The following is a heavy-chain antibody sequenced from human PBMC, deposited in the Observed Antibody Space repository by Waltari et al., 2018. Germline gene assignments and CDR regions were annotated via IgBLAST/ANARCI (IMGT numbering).Heavy chain of an antibody. J-gene: IGHJ6*02. CDR1: GYTLTELS. CDR2: FEPEDCEK. Sequence: QVQLVQSGAEVKKPGASVKVSCKVSGYTLTELSMHWVRQAPGKGLEWMGGFEPEDCEKNYAQKFQGRVTMTEDTSTDTAYMELSSLRSEDTAVYYCATVGEMYYYYGMDVWGQGTTVTVSS. CDR3: ATVGEMYYYYGMDV. V-gene: IGHV1-24*01.